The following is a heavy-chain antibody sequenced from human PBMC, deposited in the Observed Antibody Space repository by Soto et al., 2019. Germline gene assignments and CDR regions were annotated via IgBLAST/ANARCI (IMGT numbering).Heavy chain of an antibody. CDR1: GYPFTHYG. CDR3: ARDQSFDRSYYYGIDF. V-gene: IGHV1-18*01. D-gene: IGHD3-22*01. CDR2: ISPFNGNT. J-gene: IGHJ6*02. Sequence: QVQLVQSGAEVKKPGASVKVSCRSSGYPFTHYGITWVRQAPGQGLEWMGWISPFNGNTNYGQTLQGRVTLTTDTPTSTVYMDLRSLRSDDTAVYYCARDQSFDRSYYYGIDFWGQGTTVTVSS.